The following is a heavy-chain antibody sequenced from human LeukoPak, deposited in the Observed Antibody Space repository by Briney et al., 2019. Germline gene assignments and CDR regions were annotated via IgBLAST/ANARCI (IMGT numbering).Heavy chain of an antibody. CDR3: AREGIYGDYRH. V-gene: IGHV4-39*07. J-gene: IGHJ4*02. CDR1: GGSISSSSHY. Sequence: SETLSLTCTVSGGSISSSSHYWGWIRQPPGKGLEWIGSMYYSGSTYYNTSLKTRVTISVDTSRNQFSLKLRSVTAADTAVYYCAREGIYGDYRHWGQGTLVTVSS. CDR2: MYYSGST. D-gene: IGHD4-17*01.